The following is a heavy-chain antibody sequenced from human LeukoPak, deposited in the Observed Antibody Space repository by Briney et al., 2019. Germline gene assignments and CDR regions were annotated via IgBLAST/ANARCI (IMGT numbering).Heavy chain of an antibody. CDR1: GGSISSYY. CDR2: IYYSGNT. V-gene: IGHV4-59*12. Sequence: SETLSLTCTVSGGSISSYYWSWIRQPPGKGLEWIGYIYYSGNTNYNPSLKSRVTISVDTSKNQFSLKLSSVTAADTAVYYCARYPRYCTNGVCYRVFDYWGQGTLVTVSS. D-gene: IGHD2-8*01. J-gene: IGHJ4*02. CDR3: ARYPRYCTNGVCYRVFDY.